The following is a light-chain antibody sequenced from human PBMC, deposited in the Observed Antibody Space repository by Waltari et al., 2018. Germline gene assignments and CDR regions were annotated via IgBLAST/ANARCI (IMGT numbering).Light chain of an antibody. J-gene: IGLJ3*02. CDR2: DQD. CDR3: MLSYSGVCM. V-gene: IGLV7-46*01. CDR1: TGPVTSGHN. Sequence: QAVVTQEPSLTVSPGGTVTLTCGSSTGPVTSGHNSYWFQQKPGQAPRTLIFDQDKEHSWTPARVSASLLGGKAALTLSGAQPEDEAEYFCMLSYSGVCMFGGGTQVTVL.